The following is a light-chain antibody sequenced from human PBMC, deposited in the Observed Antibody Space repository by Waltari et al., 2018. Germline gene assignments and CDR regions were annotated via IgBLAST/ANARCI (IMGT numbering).Light chain of an antibody. J-gene: IGLJ1*01. CDR1: RSDVGSYDS. Sequence: QSALTQPASVSGSPGQSIAISCTGTRSDVGSYDSVSWYQQHPGKAPKLVIYEVSNRPSGVSNRFSGSRSGNTASLTISGLQAEDEADYYCCSYTSSSVSYVFGTGTRVTVL. CDR3: CSYTSSSVSYV. CDR2: EVS. V-gene: IGLV2-14*01.